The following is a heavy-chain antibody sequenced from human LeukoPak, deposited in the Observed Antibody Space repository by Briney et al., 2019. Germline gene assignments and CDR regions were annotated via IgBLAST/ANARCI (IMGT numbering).Heavy chain of an antibody. J-gene: IGHJ4*02. CDR1: GYTFTGSY. V-gene: IGHV1-2*02. D-gene: IGHD4-17*01. CDR3: AREGTTISFDY. CDR2: ISPNSGGT. Sequence: GASVKVSCKASGYTFTGSYMHWVRQAPGQELEWMGWISPNSGGTNYGQKFQGRVTMTRDTSINTVYMEMTRLSSDDTAVYYCAREGTTISFDYWGQGTLVTVSS.